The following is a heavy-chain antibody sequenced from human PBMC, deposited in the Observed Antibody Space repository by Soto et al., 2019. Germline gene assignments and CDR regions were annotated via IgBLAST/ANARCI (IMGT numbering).Heavy chain of an antibody. J-gene: IGHJ4*02. V-gene: IGHV4-30-4*01. CDR1: GGSISSGDYK. Sequence: QVQLQESGPGLVKPSQTLSLTCIVSGGSISSGDYKWSWIRQPPGKGLELIGYIYYSGYTYNNPSLKSRVMMSVDTSKKQFSLKLSSVTAADTAVYYCGRGDNYVPFDYWGQGTLVTVSS. D-gene: IGHD4-4*01. CDR3: GRGDNYVPFDY. CDR2: IYYSGYT.